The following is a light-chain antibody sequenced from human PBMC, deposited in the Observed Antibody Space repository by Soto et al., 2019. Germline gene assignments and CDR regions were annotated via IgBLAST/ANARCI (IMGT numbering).Light chain of an antibody. CDR1: SSDVGGYNY. CDR2: DVS. V-gene: IGLV2-14*01. CDR3: SSYTSSSTLEGV. J-gene: IGLJ1*01. Sequence: QSVLTQPASVSGSPGQSITISCTGTSSDVGGYNYVSWYQQHPGKAPKLMIYDVSNRPSGVSNRFSRSKSGNTASLTISGLQAEDEADYYCSSYTSSSTLEGVFGTGTKVTVL.